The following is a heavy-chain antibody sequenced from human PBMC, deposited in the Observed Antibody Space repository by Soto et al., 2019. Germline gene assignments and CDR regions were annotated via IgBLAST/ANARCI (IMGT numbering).Heavy chain of an antibody. J-gene: IGHJ4*02. V-gene: IGHV3-9*01. CDR2: ISWNSGSI. CDR3: ARIGRYFDWLSDY. D-gene: IGHD3-9*01. CDR1: GFTFYDYA. Sequence: PGGSLRLSCAASGFTFYDYAMYWVRQAPGKGLEWVSGISWNSGSIGYADSVKGRFTISRDNAKNSLYLQMNSLRAEDTALYYCARIGRYFDWLSDYWGQGTLVTV.